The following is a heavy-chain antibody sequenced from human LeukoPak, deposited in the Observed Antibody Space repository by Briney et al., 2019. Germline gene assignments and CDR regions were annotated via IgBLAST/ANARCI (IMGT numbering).Heavy chain of an antibody. CDR3: ARLLDERGYSYGYYFDY. CDR2: INPNSGGT. J-gene: IGHJ4*02. D-gene: IGHD5-18*01. CDR1: GYTFTGYY. V-gene: IGHV1-2*02. Sequence: ASVKVSCKASGYTFTGYYMHWVRQAPGQGLEWMGWINPNSGGTNYAQKFQGRVTMTRDTSISTAYMELSRLRSDDTAVYYCARLLDERGYSYGYYFDYWGQGTLVTVSS.